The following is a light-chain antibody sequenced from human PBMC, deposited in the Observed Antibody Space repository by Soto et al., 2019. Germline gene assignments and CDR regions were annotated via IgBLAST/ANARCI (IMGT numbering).Light chain of an antibody. CDR2: GAT. CDR1: QGIRSD. Sequence: AIQMTQSPSSLSASVGDRVTITCRASQGIRSDLGWYQHKPGKAPNVLIYGATSLQSGVPSRFSGSGSGTDFTLTISSLQPEDFATYYCLQDYIYPLTFGGGTKVEMK. V-gene: IGKV1-6*01. J-gene: IGKJ4*01. CDR3: LQDYIYPLT.